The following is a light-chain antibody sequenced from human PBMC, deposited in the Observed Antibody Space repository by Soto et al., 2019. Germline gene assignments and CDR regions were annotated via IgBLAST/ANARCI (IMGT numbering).Light chain of an antibody. V-gene: IGKV1-17*01. J-gene: IGKJ2*01. CDR1: QDIRNY. CDR2: AAS. CDR3: LQYNDYPYT. Sequence: DIQMTQSPPSLSASVGDRVTITCRANQDIRNYLGWYQQNPGKAPKRLIYAASSLQSGVPSRFSGSGSGTGFTLTISSLQPEDFATYFCLQYNDYPYTFGQGTKLEF.